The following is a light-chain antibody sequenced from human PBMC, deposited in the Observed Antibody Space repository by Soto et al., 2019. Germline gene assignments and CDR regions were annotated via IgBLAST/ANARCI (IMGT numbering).Light chain of an antibody. CDR1: QDVSRY. CDR3: QQRSNWL. J-gene: IGKJ3*01. CDR2: DAS. Sequence: DIVLTLSPATLSLSPEERATLSCMATQDVSRYLAWYQQKPGQSPRLLIYDASNRATGISARFSGSGSGTDFTLTISSLEPEDFAVYYCQQRSNWLFGPGNKVDIK. V-gene: IGKV3-11*01.